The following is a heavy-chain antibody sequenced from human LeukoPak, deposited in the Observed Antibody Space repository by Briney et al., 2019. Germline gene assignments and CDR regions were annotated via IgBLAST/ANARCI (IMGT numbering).Heavy chain of an antibody. J-gene: IGHJ4*02. Sequence: SETLSLTCTVSGGSISSGSYYWRWLRQPAGKGLEWIGRIYTSGSTNYNHSLKSRVTISVDTSKNQFSLKLSSVTAADTAVYYCARGPEWGDDSSGYLDYWGQGTLVTVSS. CDR3: ARGPEWGDDSSGYLDY. CDR2: IYTSGST. D-gene: IGHD3-22*01. CDR1: GGSISSGSYY. V-gene: IGHV4-61*02.